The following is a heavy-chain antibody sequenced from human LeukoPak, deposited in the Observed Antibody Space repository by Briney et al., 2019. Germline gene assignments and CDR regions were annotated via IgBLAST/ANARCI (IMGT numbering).Heavy chain of an antibody. V-gene: IGHV3-64D*06. CDR3: VKGEAAAPTGY. D-gene: IGHD6-13*01. CDR1: GFTFSSYA. Sequence: PGGSLRLSCSASGFTFSSYATHWVRQAPGKGLEYVSAISSNGGSTYYADSVKGRFTISRDNSKNTLYPQMSSLRAEDTAVYYCVKGEAAAPTGYWGQGTLVTVSS. CDR2: ISSNGGST. J-gene: IGHJ4*02.